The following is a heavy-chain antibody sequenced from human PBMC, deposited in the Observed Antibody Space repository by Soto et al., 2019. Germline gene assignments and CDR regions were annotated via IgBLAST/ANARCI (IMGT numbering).Heavy chain of an antibody. CDR2: INHSEST. D-gene: IGHD1-1*01. Sequence: AETLSLTCAAYGGSFSGYSWSWVRQPPGKGLEWIGEINHSESTKYNPALKSRVTISGDTSKNQFSLKLSSVTAADTAVYYCARDMGTYYYAMDVWGQGTTVTVSS. CDR3: ARDMGTYYYAMDV. CDR1: GGSFSGYS. V-gene: IGHV4-34*01. J-gene: IGHJ6*02.